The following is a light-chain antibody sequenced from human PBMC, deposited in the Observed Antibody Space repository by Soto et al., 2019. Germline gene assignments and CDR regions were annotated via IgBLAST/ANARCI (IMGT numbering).Light chain of an antibody. J-gene: IGKJ1*01. CDR3: QQRTDWLWT. V-gene: IGKV3-11*01. CDR1: QSISTY. Sequence: EIVLTQSPATLSLSPGERATLSCRVSQSISTYLAWYQQKPGQAPRLLIYDGSNRATGTPARFSGNGYGTDFTLTVGSLEPEDFAVYYCQQRTDWLWTFGQGTKVQLK. CDR2: DGS.